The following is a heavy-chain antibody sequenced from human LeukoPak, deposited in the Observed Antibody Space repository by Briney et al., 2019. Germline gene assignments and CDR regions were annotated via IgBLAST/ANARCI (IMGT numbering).Heavy chain of an antibody. J-gene: IGHJ4*02. CDR3: AKDPDCTSGICYTFFDY. CDR1: GFTFSNYA. Sequence: GGSLRLSYAVSGFTFSNYAMSWVRQAPGKGLEWVTAISGSGGSTYYADSVKGRFTISRDNSKNTLYLQMNSLRAEDTAVYYCAKDPDCTSGICYTFFDYWGQGTLVTVSS. D-gene: IGHD2-8*01. CDR2: ISGSGGST. V-gene: IGHV3-23*01.